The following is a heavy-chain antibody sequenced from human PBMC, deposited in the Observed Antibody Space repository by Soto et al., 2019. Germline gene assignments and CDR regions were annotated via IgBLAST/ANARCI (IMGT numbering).Heavy chain of an antibody. V-gene: IGHV4-34*01. J-gene: IGHJ6*02. CDR3: ARDTQGIVVVPAAKDGMDV. CDR1: GGSFSGYY. Sequence: SDTLSLTCAVYGGSFSGYYWSWIRQPPGKGLEWIGEINHSGSTNYNPSLKSRVTISVDTSKNQFSLKLSSVTAADTAVYYCARDTQGIVVVPAAKDGMDVWGQGTTVTVSS. CDR2: INHSGST. D-gene: IGHD2-2*01.